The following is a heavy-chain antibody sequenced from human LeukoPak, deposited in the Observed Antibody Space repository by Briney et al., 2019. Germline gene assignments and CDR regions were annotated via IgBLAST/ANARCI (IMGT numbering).Heavy chain of an antibody. D-gene: IGHD4-11*01. CDR1: GGSIRSSGNY. CDR3: ARDPGGHMTTTNAFDI. Sequence: SETLSLTCSVFGGSIRSSGNYWGWIRQPPGKGLEWIASIYYNGNTFHNPSLKSRVTISVDTSKNQLSLKLTSVTASDTAVYYCARDPGGHMTTTNAFDIWGQGTMLTVSS. CDR2: IYYNGNT. J-gene: IGHJ3*02. V-gene: IGHV4-39*02.